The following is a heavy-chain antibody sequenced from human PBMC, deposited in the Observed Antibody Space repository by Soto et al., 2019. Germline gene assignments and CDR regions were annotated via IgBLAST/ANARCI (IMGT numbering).Heavy chain of an antibody. CDR3: ARGYDEVPYYYYYMDV. CDR2: IYYSGST. D-gene: IGHD5-12*01. CDR1: GGSISSYY. V-gene: IGHV4-59*01. Sequence: SETLSLTCTVSGGSISSYYWSWIRQPPGKGLEWIGYIYYSGSTNYNPSLKSRVTISVDTSKNQFSLKLSSVTAADTAVYYCARGYDEVPYYYYYMDVWGKGTTVTVSS. J-gene: IGHJ6*03.